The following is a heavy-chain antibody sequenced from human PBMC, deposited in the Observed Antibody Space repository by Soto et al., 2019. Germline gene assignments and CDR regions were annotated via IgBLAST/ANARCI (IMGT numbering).Heavy chain of an antibody. V-gene: IGHV3-21*01. D-gene: IGHD2-15*01. CDR1: GFTFSSYS. Sequence: EVQLVESGGGLVKPGGSLRLSCAASGFTFSSYSMNWVRQAPGKGLEWVSSISSSSSYIYYADSVKGRFTISRDNAKNSLYLQMNSLRAEDTAVYYCARDATPGYYFDYWGQGTLVTVSS. CDR3: ARDATPGYYFDY. CDR2: ISSSSSYI. J-gene: IGHJ4*02.